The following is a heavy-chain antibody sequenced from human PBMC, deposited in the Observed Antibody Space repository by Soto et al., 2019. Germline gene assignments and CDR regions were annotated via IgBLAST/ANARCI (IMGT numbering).Heavy chain of an antibody. CDR1: GFTFSDYF. V-gene: IGHV3-11*05. J-gene: IGHJ4*02. D-gene: IGHD1-26*01. CDR2: ISSSSSYT. Sequence: QVQLVESGGGLVKPGGSLRLSCAASGFTFSDYFMSWIRQAPGKGLEWVSYISSSSSYTKYADSVKGRFTVSRDNAKNSLYLQMNSLRAEDKAVYYCAREAWSNPDYWGQGTLVTVSS. CDR3: AREAWSNPDY.